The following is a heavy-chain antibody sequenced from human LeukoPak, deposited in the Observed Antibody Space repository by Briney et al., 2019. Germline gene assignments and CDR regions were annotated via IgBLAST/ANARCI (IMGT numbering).Heavy chain of an antibody. Sequence: GGSLRLSCAASGFTFSSYWMHWVRPAPGKGLVWVSRINSDGSSTSYADSVKGRFTISRDNAKNTLYLQMNSLRAEDTAVYYCARASYYYDSSGYYGFTYWGQGTLVTVSS. V-gene: IGHV3-74*01. J-gene: IGHJ4*02. CDR1: GFTFSSYW. CDR2: INSDGSST. D-gene: IGHD3-22*01. CDR3: ARASYYYDSSGYYGFTY.